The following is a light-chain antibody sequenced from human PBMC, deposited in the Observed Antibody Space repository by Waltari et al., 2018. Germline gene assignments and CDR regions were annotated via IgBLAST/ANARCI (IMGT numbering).Light chain of an antibody. CDR1: RSDVGNSNH. CDR3: YSYARTITFV. CDR2: EVS. Sequence: QSALTQPASVSGSPGQSLTISCAGTRSDVGNSNHVSCYQQHPGRAPKLIIYEVSERPSGVSNRFSGSKSGNTASLTISGLQPEDEADYYCYSYARTITFVFGGGTKLTVL. J-gene: IGLJ3*02. V-gene: IGLV2-23*02.